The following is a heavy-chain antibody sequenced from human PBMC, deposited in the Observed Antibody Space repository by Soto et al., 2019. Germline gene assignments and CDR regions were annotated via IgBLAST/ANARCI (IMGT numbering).Heavy chain of an antibody. Sequence: QVQLVESGGGVVQPGKSLRLSCAASGFRFSGTGMHWVRQAPGKGLEWLAVISYDGSNQFHADSVKGRFTISRDNSMNTLYLQLNSLRPEDTAVYYCARGAVAGIAYYLDYWGQGTLLTVSS. CDR2: ISYDGSNQ. V-gene: IGHV3-30*03. CDR3: ARGAVAGIAYYLDY. J-gene: IGHJ4*02. CDR1: GFRFSGTG. D-gene: IGHD2-15*01.